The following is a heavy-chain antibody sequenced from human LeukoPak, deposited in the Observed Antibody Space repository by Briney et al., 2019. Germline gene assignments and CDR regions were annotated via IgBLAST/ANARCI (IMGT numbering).Heavy chain of an antibody. Sequence: GGSLRLSCGGSGFTFSDYYMNWIRQAPGKGLEWVSYISSSGTSIYQSDSVKGRLTISRDNAKNSLYLQMNSLRAEDTAVYYCATASAITSPGTFQHWGQGTLVTVSS. CDR1: GFTFSDYY. J-gene: IGHJ1*01. CDR2: ISSSGTSI. D-gene: IGHD1-1*01. V-gene: IGHV3-11*01. CDR3: ATASAITSPGTFQH.